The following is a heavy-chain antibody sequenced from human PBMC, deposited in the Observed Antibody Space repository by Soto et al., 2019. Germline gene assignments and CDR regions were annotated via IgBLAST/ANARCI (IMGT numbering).Heavy chain of an antibody. D-gene: IGHD3-10*01. V-gene: IGHV3-30-3*01. Sequence: QVQLVESGGGVVQPGRSLRLSCAASGFTFSSYAMHWVRQAPGKGLEWVAVISYDGSNKYYADSVKGRFTISRDNSKNTLYLQMNSLRGGDTAVHYCARVGGGRGYYYGMDVWGQGTTVTVSS. J-gene: IGHJ6*02. CDR1: GFTFSSYA. CDR2: ISYDGSNK. CDR3: ARVGGGRGYYYGMDV.